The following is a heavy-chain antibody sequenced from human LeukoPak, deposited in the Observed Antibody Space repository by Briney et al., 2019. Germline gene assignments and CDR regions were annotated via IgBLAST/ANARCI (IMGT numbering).Heavy chain of an antibody. Sequence: GGSLRLSCAASGFTFSSYAMHWVRQAPGKGLEWVAVISYDGSNKYYADSVKGRFTISRDNSKNTLYLQMNSLRAEDTAVYYCAKGGLSGSYSNWGQGTLVTVSS. CDR1: GFTFSSYA. D-gene: IGHD1-26*01. V-gene: IGHV3-30-3*01. CDR3: AKGGLSGSYSN. CDR2: ISYDGSNK. J-gene: IGHJ4*02.